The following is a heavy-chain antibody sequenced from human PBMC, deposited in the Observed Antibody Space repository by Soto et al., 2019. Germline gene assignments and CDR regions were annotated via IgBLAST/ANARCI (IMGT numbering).Heavy chain of an antibody. D-gene: IGHD3-16*01. J-gene: IGHJ2*01. CDR3: ATDPAFGGVVVL. CDR1: GYTFTSYG. Sequence: KAPSKASGYTFTSYGVSWVRQAPGQGLEWMGWISVYNGQTRYAEKFQGRVTMTADTSTSSVYMELSRLNSDDTAVYYYATDPAFGGVVVLW. CDR2: ISVYNGQT. V-gene: IGHV1-18*01.